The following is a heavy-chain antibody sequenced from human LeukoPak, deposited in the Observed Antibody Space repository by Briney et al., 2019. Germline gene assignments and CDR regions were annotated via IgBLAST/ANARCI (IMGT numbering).Heavy chain of an antibody. CDR2: VNPSGGST. J-gene: IGHJ4*02. D-gene: IGHD3-22*01. CDR3: ASGGATYYYDSSGSTLDY. CDR1: GYTFTSYY. Sequence: ASVKVSCKASGYTFTSYYMHWVRQAPGQGLEWMGIVNPSGGSTSYAQKFQGRVTMTRDTSTSTVYMELSSLRSEDTAVYYCASGGATYYYDSSGSTLDYWGQGTLVTVSS. V-gene: IGHV1-46*01.